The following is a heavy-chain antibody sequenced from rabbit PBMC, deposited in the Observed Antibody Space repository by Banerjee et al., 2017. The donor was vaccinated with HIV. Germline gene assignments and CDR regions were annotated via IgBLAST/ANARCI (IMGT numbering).Heavy chain of an antibody. CDR3: ARTASSSGWYYFNL. CDR2: IYTGSGST. D-gene: IGHD1-1*01. CDR1: GFSFSSSYD. J-gene: IGHJ4*01. Sequence: QEQLEESGGGLVKPGASLTLTCTASGFSFSSSYDMCWVRQAPGKGLEWIGCIYTGSGSTYYASWVNGRFTISKTSSTTVTLQLNSLTAADTATYFCARTASSSGWYYFNLWGQGTLVTVS. V-gene: IGHV1S45*01.